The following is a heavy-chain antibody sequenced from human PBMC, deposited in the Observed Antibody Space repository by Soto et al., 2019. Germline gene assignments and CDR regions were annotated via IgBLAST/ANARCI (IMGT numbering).Heavy chain of an antibody. J-gene: IGHJ4*02. Sequence: GASVKVSCKASGYTFTSYGISWVRQAPGQGLEWMGWISAYNGNTNYAQKLQGRVTMTTDTSTSTAYMELRSLRSDDTAVYYCARVSPYDSSGAWDSYWGQGTLVTVS. D-gene: IGHD3-22*01. CDR2: ISAYNGNT. CDR3: ARVSPYDSSGAWDSY. V-gene: IGHV1-18*01. CDR1: GYTFTSYG.